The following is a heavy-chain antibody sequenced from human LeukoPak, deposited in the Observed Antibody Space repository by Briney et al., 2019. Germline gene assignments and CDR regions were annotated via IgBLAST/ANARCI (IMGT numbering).Heavy chain of an antibody. D-gene: IGHD5-12*01. CDR1: GFRFSAAW. V-gene: IGHV3-7*01. Sequence: GGSVRLSCEASGFRFSAAWMTWVRQAPGKGLEWVATIKNDGSDKYFVDSVKGRFTLSRDNAKNSVYLQMNSLRVEDTAVYYCVNLGYSDGGQGTLVTVSS. CDR3: VNLGYSD. J-gene: IGHJ4*02. CDR2: IKNDGSDK.